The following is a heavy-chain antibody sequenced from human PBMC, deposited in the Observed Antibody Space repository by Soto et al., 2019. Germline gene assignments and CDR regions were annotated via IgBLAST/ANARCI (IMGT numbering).Heavy chain of an antibody. CDR3: ARGEYDYVWGSYRYYGMDV. V-gene: IGHV4-30-2*01. CDR1: GGSISSGGYS. D-gene: IGHD3-16*02. CDR2: IYHSGST. J-gene: IGHJ6*02. Sequence: SETLSLTCAVSGGSISSGGYSWSWIRQPPGKGLEWIGYIYHSGSTYYNPSLKSRVTISVDRSKNQFSLKLSSVTAADTAVYYCARGEYDYVWGSYRYYGMDVWGQGTTVTVSS.